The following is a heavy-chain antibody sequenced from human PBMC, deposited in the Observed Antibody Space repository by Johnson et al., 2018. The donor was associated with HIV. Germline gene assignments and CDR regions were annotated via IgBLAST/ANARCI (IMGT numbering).Heavy chain of an antibody. CDR2: IGTAGDT. V-gene: IGHV3-13*01. J-gene: IGHJ3*02. CDR3: ARVAPAHDACDI. CDR1: GFTVSSNY. D-gene: IGHD2-2*01. Sequence: VQLVESGGGLIQPGGSLRLSCAASGFTVSSNYMSWVRQAPGKGLEWVSAIGTAGDTYYPGSVKGRFTISRENAKNSLYLQMNSLRAGDTAVYYCARVAPAHDACDIWGQGTMVTVSS.